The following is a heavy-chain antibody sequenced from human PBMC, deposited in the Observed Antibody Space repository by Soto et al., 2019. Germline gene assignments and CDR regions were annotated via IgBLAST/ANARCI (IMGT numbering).Heavy chain of an antibody. V-gene: IGHV3-30*18. D-gene: IGHD6-6*01. CDR2: ISYDGSNK. CDR1: GFTFSSYG. Sequence: QVQLVESGGGVVQPGRSLRLSCAASGFTFSSYGMHWVRQAPGKGLEWVAVISYDGSNKYYADSVKGRFTISRDNSKNTLYLQMNSLRAEDTAVYYCAKRGVAARPDYYGMDVWGQGTTVTVSS. CDR3: AKRGVAARPDYYGMDV. J-gene: IGHJ6*02.